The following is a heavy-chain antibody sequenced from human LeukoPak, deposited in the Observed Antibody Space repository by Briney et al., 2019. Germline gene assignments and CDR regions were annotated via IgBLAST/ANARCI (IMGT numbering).Heavy chain of an antibody. V-gene: IGHV5-51*01. CDR2: IYPGDSDT. CDR1: GYSFTSYW. Sequence: GESLKISCKGSGYSFTSYWIGWVRQMPGKGLEWMGTIYPGDSDTRYSPSFQGQVTISADKSISTAYLQWSSLKASDTAMYYCARAGYCSSTSCYNHNWFDPWGQGTLVTVSS. D-gene: IGHD2-2*02. J-gene: IGHJ5*02. CDR3: ARAGYCSSTSCYNHNWFDP.